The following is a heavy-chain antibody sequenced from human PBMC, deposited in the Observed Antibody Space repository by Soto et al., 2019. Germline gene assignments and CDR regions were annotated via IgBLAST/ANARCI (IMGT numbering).Heavy chain of an antibody. Sequence: LRLSCAASEFIFGNYAMTWFRQAPGKGLEWISVISGSGDTADYADSVKGRFTISRDNSNNTLYLQMSSLRAEDTAVYYCAKPYKTGTYYRALFDYWGQGTLVTDSS. CDR1: EFIFGNYA. D-gene: IGHD3-10*01. J-gene: IGHJ4*02. CDR2: ISGSGDTA. CDR3: AKPYKTGTYYRALFDY. V-gene: IGHV3-23*01.